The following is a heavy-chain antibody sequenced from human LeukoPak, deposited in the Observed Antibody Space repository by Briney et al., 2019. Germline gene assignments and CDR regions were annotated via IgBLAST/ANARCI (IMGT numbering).Heavy chain of an antibody. D-gene: IGHD3-10*01. CDR1: GVTVSSNY. CDR2: IYSGGST. CDR3: VREVVRGVIDY. Sequence: PWGSLRLSCTASGVTVSSNYMSWVRQAPGKGLEWVSVIYSGGSTYYADSVKVRFTISRYNSKNTLYLQMNRLRAEDTAVYHCVREVVRGVIDYWGQGTLVTVSS. V-gene: IGHV3-53*01. J-gene: IGHJ4*02.